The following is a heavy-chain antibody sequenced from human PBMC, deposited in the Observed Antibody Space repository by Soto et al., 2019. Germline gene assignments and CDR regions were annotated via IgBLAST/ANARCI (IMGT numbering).Heavy chain of an antibody. D-gene: IGHD6-13*01. CDR2: IKQDGSEK. CDR1: GFTFSSYW. V-gene: IGHV3-7*03. Sequence: GGSLRLSCAASGFTFSSYWMSWVRQAPGKGLEWVANIKQDGSEKYYVDSVKGRFTISRDNAKNSLYLQMNSLRAEDTAVYYCARESRSSSWYWCFDYWGQGTLVTVSS. J-gene: IGHJ4*02. CDR3: ARESRSSSWYWCFDY.